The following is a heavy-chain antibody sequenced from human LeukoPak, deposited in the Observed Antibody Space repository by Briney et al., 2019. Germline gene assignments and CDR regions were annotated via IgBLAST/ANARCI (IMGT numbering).Heavy chain of an antibody. Sequence: GESLKISCKGSGYSFTSYWIGWVRQMPGKGLELMGIIYPGDSETRYSPSFQGQVTISADQSIRTANLQWSSLKASDTAMYYCARQYGSGNYDYWGQGTLVTVSS. CDR1: GYSFTSYW. V-gene: IGHV5-51*01. CDR2: IYPGDSET. D-gene: IGHD3-10*01. J-gene: IGHJ4*02. CDR3: ARQYGSGNYDY.